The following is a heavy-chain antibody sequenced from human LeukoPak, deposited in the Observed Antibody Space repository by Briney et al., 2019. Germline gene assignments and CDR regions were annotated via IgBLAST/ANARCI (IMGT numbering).Heavy chain of an antibody. V-gene: IGHV3-21*01. D-gene: IGHD5-18*01. CDR3: ARDNTAMVTDQFDY. CDR1: GFTFSTYT. J-gene: IGHJ4*02. CDR2: ISSSSTYI. Sequence: GGSLRLSCAASGFTFSTYTMNWVRQAPGKGLEWVSPISSSSTYIYYAYSVKGRFTISRDDAKRSLYLNMNSLRAEDTAVYYCARDNTAMVTDQFDYWGQGTLVTVAS.